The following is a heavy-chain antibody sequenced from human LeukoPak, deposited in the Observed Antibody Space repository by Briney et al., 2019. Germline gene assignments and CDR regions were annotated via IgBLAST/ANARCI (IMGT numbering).Heavy chain of an antibody. V-gene: IGHV1-18*01. J-gene: IGHJ4*02. D-gene: IGHD4-23*01. Sequence: ASVKVSCKASGYTISNYAFTWVRQAPGQGLEWMGWISVFNGNTKYAQKLQGRVTMTTDTSTSTAYMELRSLTSDDTAVYYCARAFSSATVAFDYWGQGTLVTVSS. CDR1: GYTISNYA. CDR3: ARAFSSATVAFDY. CDR2: ISVFNGNT.